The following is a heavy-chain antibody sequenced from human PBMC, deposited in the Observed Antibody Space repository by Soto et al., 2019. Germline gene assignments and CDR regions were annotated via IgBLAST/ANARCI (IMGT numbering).Heavy chain of an antibody. CDR2: ISYDGSNK. Sequence: GGSLRLSCAASGFTFSSYGMHWVRQAPGKGLEWVAVISYDGSNKYYADSVKGRFTISRDNSKNTLYLQMNSLRAEDTAVYYCAKDRGRAVAGTGEEVEYYFDYWGQGTLVTVSS. J-gene: IGHJ4*02. CDR1: GFTFSSYG. V-gene: IGHV3-30*18. CDR3: AKDRGRAVAGTGEEVEYYFDY. D-gene: IGHD6-19*01.